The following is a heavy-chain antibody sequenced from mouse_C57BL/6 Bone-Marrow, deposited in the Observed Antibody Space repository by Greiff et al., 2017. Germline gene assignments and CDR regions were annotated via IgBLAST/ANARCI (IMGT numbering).Heavy chain of an antibody. CDR2: IVPSASYT. V-gene: IGHV1-69*01. CDR3: ARSGDYDWFAY. Sequence: VQLQQPGAELVMPGASVKLSCKASGYTFTSYWMHWVKQRPGQGLEWIGEIVPSASYTNYNQKFKGKSTLTVDTSSSTAYMQLISLTSEDSAVYYRARSGDYDWFAYWGQGTLVTVSA. D-gene: IGHD2-4*01. J-gene: IGHJ3*01. CDR1: GYTFTSYW.